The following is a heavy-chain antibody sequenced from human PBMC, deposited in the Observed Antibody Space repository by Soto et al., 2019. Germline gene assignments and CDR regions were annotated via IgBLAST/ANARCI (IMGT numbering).Heavy chain of an antibody. J-gene: IGHJ4*02. CDR3: ARDHSGGSCSGGICQSGLGGY. V-gene: IGHV1-18*01. D-gene: IGHD2-15*01. CDR2: ISTYNCNT. CDR1: GYTFISYG. Sequence: QVQLVQSGAEVKKPGASVKVSCKASGYTFISYGISWVRQAPGQGLEWMGWISTYNCNTNYAQKVQGRVTMTTDTSTSTAYLDLRSLRSDDTAVYYCARDHSGGSCSGGICQSGLGGYWGQGTLVTVSS.